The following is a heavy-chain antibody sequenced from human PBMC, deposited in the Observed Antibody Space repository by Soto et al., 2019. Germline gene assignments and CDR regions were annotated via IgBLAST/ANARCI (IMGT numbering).Heavy chain of an antibody. CDR2: IYHKERP. V-gene: IGHV4-4*02. Sequence: QVQLQESGPGLVKPSGTLSLTCAVSGVSISRSKWWSWVRQPPGKGLEWIGEIYHKERPNYNPSLKNRLTISLARAKNQVSLKLSSVTAADKATDYCGRTKYYFYGVDDWCQGTTVTVSS. J-gene: IGHJ6*02. CDR3: GRTKYYFYGVDD. CDR1: GVSISRSKW.